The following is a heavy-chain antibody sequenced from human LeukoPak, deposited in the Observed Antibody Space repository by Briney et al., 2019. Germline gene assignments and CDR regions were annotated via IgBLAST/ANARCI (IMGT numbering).Heavy chain of an antibody. D-gene: IGHD2-2*01. CDR3: AKSTSTTSCRHFDY. J-gene: IGHJ4*02. Sequence: GGSLRLSCAASGFTFSTYAMSWVRQAPGKGLEWVSVISVSGDITYSADSVKGRFTISRDNSKNTLYLQMNSLRAEDTAVYYCAKSTSTTSCRHFDYWGQGALVTVSS. V-gene: IGHV3-23*01. CDR1: GFTFSTYA. CDR2: ISVSGDIT.